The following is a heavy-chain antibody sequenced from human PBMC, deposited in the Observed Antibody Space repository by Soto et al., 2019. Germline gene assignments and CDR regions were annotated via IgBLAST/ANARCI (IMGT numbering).Heavy chain of an antibody. CDR1: GGSISSGDYY. J-gene: IGHJ6*02. V-gene: IGHV4-30-4*01. CDR2: IYYSGST. Sequence: PSETLSLTCTVSGGSISSGDYYWSWIRQPPGKGLEWIGYIYYSGSTYYNPSLKSRVTISVDTSKNQFSLKLSSVTAADTAVYYCASHPCTNGVCDPQDYYYYGMDVWGQGTTVTVSS. D-gene: IGHD2-8*01. CDR3: ASHPCTNGVCDPQDYYYYGMDV.